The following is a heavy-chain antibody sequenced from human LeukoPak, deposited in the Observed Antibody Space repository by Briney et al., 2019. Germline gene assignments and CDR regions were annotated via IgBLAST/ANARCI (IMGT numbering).Heavy chain of an antibody. V-gene: IGHV3-30*02. D-gene: IGHD2-2*01. CDR2: IRYDGSNK. CDR1: GFTFSSYG. CDR3: AKGQYIVVVPAARRGFDY. Sequence: GGSLRLSCAASGFTFSSYGMHWVRQAPGKGLEWVAFIRYDGSNKYYADSVKGRFTISRDNSKNTLYLQMNSLRAEDTAVYYRAKGQYIVVVPAARRGFDYWGQGTLVTVSS. J-gene: IGHJ4*02.